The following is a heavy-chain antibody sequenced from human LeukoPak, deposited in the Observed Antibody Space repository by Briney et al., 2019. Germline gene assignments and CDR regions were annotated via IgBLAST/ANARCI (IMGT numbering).Heavy chain of an antibody. CDR3: AVKVPHSSSITNQRNWFDP. Sequence: KPSETLSLTCAVYGGSFSGYYWSWIRQPPGKGLEWIGEINHSGSTNYNPSLKSRVTISVDTSKNQFSLKLSSVTAADTAVYYCAVKVPHSSSITNQRNWFDPWGQGTLVTVSS. CDR1: GGSFSGYY. CDR2: INHSGST. V-gene: IGHV4-34*01. D-gene: IGHD6-6*01. J-gene: IGHJ5*02.